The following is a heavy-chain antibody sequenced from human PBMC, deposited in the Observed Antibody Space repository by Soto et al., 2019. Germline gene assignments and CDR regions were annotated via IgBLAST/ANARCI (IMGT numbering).Heavy chain of an antibody. V-gene: IGHV1-58*01. D-gene: IGHD3-22*01. CDR1: GFNFRTTA. CDR2: IVVGSGNT. Sequence: SVKVSCKASGFNFRTTAVQWVRQARGQRLEWIGWIVVGSGNTNYAQNFQERVTITRDMSTSTAYLDVSRLRSEDTAVYYCAADPYYYDSSDYYSFDQWGQGTLVTVSS. J-gene: IGHJ4*02. CDR3: AADPYYYDSSDYYSFDQ.